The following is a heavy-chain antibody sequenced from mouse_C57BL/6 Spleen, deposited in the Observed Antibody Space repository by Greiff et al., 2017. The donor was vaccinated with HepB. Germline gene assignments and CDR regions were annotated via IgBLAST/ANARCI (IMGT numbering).Heavy chain of an antibody. CDR1: GYTFTEYT. CDR2: FYPGRGSI. J-gene: IGHJ3*01. D-gene: IGHD2-4*01. CDR3: ARHEGGHDFPPGFAY. Sequence: QVQLQQSGAELVKPGASVKLSCTASGYTFTEYTIHWVKQRSGQGLEWIGWFYPGRGSIKYNETFKDKAPLTADKSPSTVYMELSRLTSEDTAVYFCARHEGGHDFPPGFAYWGQGTLVTVSA. V-gene: IGHV1-62-2*01.